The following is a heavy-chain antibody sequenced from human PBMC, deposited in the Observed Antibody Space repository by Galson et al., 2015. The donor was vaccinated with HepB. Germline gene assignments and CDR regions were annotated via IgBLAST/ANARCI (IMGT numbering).Heavy chain of an antibody. Sequence: SLRLSCAASGFTFTNYSMNWVRQAPGKGLEWVSSISSSSDYVYYADSVKGRFTISRDDAKNSLYLQMNSLRAEDTAVYYCAKDTGSYSCAYWGQGTLVTVSS. D-gene: IGHD1-26*01. J-gene: IGHJ4*02. CDR3: AKDTGSYSCAY. CDR1: GFTFTNYS. CDR2: ISSSSDYV. V-gene: IGHV3-21*06.